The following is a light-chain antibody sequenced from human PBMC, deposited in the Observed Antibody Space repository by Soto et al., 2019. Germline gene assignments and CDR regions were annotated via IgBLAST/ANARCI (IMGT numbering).Light chain of an antibody. CDR3: AAWDDSLTDYV. Sequence: QSVLTQAPSASATPGQRVTISCSGGSSNIGRNTVNWYQQLPGTAPKLLIYSNNRRPSGVPDRFSGSKSGTSASLAISGLQSEDEADYYCAAWDDSLTDYVFGTGTKLTVL. V-gene: IGLV1-44*01. J-gene: IGLJ1*01. CDR1: SSNIGRNT. CDR2: SNN.